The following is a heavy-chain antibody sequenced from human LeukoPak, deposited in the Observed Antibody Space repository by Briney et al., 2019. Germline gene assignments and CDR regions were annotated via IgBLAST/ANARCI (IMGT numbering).Heavy chain of an antibody. CDR3: ARGAPSPFPDPFDH. J-gene: IGHJ4*02. CDR2: IYSGGAT. D-gene: IGHD2/OR15-2a*01. Sequence: PGGSLRLSCAVSGFTVSNNYLSWVRQAPGKGPEWVSVIYSGGATHYADSVKGRFTISRDNSKNTLYLQMNSLRSEDTAVYYCARGAPSPFPDPFDHWGQGTLVTVSS. V-gene: IGHV3-66*02. CDR1: GFTVSNNY.